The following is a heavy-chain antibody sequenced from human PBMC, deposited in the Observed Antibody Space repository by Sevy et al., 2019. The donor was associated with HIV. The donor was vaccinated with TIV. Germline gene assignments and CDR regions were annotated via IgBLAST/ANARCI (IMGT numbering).Heavy chain of an antibody. J-gene: IGHJ4*02. CDR2: IIVQTGAA. CDR1: GYTFSTFD. V-gene: IGHV1-18*01. CDR3: AGGRAPNRANFHFDS. Sequence: ASVKVSCRTSGYTFSTFDINWVRQAPGQGLEWMGRIIVQTGAANYGQRFQGRLTLTIDRSRNIAYMDLTGLTSDDAAMYYCAGGRAPNRANFHFDSWGRGTRVTVSS. D-gene: IGHD3-16*01.